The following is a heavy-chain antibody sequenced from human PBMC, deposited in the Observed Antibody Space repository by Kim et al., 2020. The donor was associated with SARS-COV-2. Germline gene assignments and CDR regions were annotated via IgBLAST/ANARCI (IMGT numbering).Heavy chain of an antibody. V-gene: IGHV3-30*18. D-gene: IGHD3-22*01. CDR3: AKGSGYYDSSGYSLDY. CDR1: GFTFSSYG. J-gene: IGHJ4*01. Sequence: GGSLRLSCAASGFTFSSYGMHWVRQAPGKGLEWVAVISYDGSNKYYADSVKGRFTISGDNSKNTLYLQMNSLRAEDTAVYYCAKGSGYYDSSGYSLDYWG. CDR2: ISYDGSNK.